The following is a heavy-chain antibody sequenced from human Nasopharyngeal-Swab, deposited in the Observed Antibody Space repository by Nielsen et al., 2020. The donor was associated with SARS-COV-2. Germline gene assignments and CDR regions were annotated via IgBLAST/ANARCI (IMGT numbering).Heavy chain of an antibody. CDR3: ARVPPIAVAGKGVDV. CDR2: INHSGST. CDR1: GGSFSGYY. J-gene: IGHJ6*02. V-gene: IGHV4-34*01. D-gene: IGHD6-19*01. Sequence: GSLRLSCAVYGGSFSGYYWSWIRQPPGKGLEWIGEINHSGSTNHNPSLKSRVTISVDTSKNQFSLKLSSVTAADTAVYYCARVPPIAVAGKGVDVWGQGTTVTVSS.